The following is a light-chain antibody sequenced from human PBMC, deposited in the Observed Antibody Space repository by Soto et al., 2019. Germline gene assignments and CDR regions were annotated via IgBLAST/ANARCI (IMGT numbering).Light chain of an antibody. CDR1: NSHIGSNY. CDR3: AAWDDSLSSYV. J-gene: IGLJ1*01. CDR2: RNN. V-gene: IGLV1-47*01. Sequence: QSALTQPPSASGTPGQRVTISCSGSNSHIGSNYVYRYQQFPGTAPKLLIYRNNQRPSGVPDRFSGSRSGTSASLAISGLRPEDEADYYCAAWDDSLSSYVFGTGTKVTVL.